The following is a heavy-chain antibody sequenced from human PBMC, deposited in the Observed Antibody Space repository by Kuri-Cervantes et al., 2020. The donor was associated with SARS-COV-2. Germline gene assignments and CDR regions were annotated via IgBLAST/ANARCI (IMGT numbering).Heavy chain of an antibody. V-gene: IGHV4-59*12. CDR2: IYYSGST. D-gene: IGHD4-11*01. CDR1: GGSISSYY. J-gene: IGHJ4*02. Sequence: SETLSLTWTAPGGSISSYYWSWIRQPPGKGLECIGYIYYSGSTDYNPSLKSRVTISVDTSKNHFSLKLSSVTAADTAVYYCARTVSTVSTNPYRYYFDYWGQGTLVTVSS. CDR3: ARTVSTVSTNPYRYYFDY.